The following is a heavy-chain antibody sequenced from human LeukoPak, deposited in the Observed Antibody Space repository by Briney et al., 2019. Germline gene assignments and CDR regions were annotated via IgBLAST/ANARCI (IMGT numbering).Heavy chain of an antibody. CDR1: GGSISSYY. J-gene: IGHJ4*02. Sequence: SETLCLTCTVSGGSISSYYWSWIRQPPGKGLEWIGYIYYSGSTNYNPSLKSRVTISVNTSKNQFSLKLSSVTAADTAVYYCAREGIAVAGTGEFDYWGQGTLVTVSS. V-gene: IGHV4-59*01. CDR2: IYYSGST. D-gene: IGHD6-19*01. CDR3: AREGIAVAGTGEFDY.